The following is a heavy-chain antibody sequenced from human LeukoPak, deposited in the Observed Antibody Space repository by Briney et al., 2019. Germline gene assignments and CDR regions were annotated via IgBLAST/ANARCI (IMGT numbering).Heavy chain of an antibody. Sequence: SETLSLTCAVSGYSISSGYYWGWLRPPPGKGLEWIGNTYHSGSTYYNPSLKSRVTISVDTSKNQFSLNLTSVTAADTAVYYCARRQSGYRDYWGQGTLVTVSS. J-gene: IGHJ4*02. CDR2: TYHSGST. CDR1: GYSISSGYY. D-gene: IGHD3-22*01. CDR3: ARRQSGYRDY. V-gene: IGHV4-38-2*01.